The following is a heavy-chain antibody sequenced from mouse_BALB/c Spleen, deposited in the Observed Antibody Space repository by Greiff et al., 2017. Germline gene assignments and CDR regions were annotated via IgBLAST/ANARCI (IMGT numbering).Heavy chain of an antibody. D-gene: IGHD2-2*01. V-gene: IGHV3-2*02. CDR2: ISYSGST. J-gene: IGHJ4*01. CDR1: GYSITSDYA. Sequence: ESGPGLVKPSQSLSLTCTVTGYSITSDYAWNWIRQFPGNKLEWMGYISYSGSTSYNPPLKSRISITLDTSKNQFFLQLNSVTTEDTATYYCARWGYPYAMDYWGQGTSVTVSS. CDR3: ARWGYPYAMDY.